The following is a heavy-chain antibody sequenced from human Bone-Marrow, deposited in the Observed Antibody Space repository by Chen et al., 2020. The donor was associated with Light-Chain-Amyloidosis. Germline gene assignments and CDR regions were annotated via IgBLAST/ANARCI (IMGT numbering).Heavy chain of an antibody. J-gene: IGHJ4*02. CDR2: ISYDGSNK. D-gene: IGHD3-9*01. V-gene: IGHV3-30-3*01. CDR1: RFTFSSYA. Sequence: VESGGGVVQPGRSLRLSCAASRFTFSSYAMHWVRQAPGKGLEWVAVISYDGSNKYYADSVKGRFTISRDNSKNTLYLRMNSLRAEDTAVYYCARDLEARLRYFDCRWGFDYWGQGTLVTVSS. CDR3: ARDLEARLRYFDCRWGFDY.